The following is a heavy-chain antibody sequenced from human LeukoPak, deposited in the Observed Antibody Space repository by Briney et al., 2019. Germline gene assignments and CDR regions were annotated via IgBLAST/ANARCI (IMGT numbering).Heavy chain of an antibody. V-gene: IGHV4-4*07. CDR1: GGSLSDYY. J-gene: IGHJ6*03. CDR3: ARRAIQSTAGYYRDV. D-gene: IGHD1-1*01. CDR2: IYTTGST. Sequence: SETLSLTCTVSGGSLSDYYWSWIRPPAGKGLEWIGRIYTTGSTDYNPSLKSRVTISVDTSKNQFSLKLSSVTAADTAVYYCARRAIQSTAGYYRDVWGKGTTVIVSS.